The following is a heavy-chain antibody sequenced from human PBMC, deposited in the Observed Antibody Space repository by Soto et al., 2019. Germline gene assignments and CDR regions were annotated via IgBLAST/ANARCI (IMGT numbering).Heavy chain of an antibody. CDR2: FDPEDGET. J-gene: IGHJ4*02. CDR3: VYYYDSSGYYYFDY. Sequence: GASVKVSCKVSGYTLTELSMHWVRQAPGKGLEWMGGFDPEDGETIYAQKFQGRVTMTEDTSTDTAYMELSSLRSEDTAVYYCVYYYDSSGYYYFDYWGQGTLVTVSS. V-gene: IGHV1-24*01. CDR1: GYTLTELS. D-gene: IGHD3-22*01.